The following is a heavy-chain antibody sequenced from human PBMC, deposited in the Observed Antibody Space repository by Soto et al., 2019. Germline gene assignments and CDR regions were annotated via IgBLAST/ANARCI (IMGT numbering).Heavy chain of an antibody. D-gene: IGHD6-13*01. V-gene: IGHV3-23*01. CDR3: AKGPIGRSSPFDY. Sequence: GSLILTCAGSGFTFSSYAMSWVRQAPGKGLEWVSAISGSGGSTYYADSVKGRFTISRDNSKNTLYLQMNSLRAEDKAVYYCAKGPIGRSSPFDYWGQGTLVTVYS. J-gene: IGHJ4*02. CDR1: GFTFSSYA. CDR2: ISGSGGST.